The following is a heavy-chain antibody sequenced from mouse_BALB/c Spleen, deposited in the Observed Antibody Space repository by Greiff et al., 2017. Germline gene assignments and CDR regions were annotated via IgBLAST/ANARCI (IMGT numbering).Heavy chain of an antibody. CDR3: NAWGGNYVYAMDY. Sequence: VQLQQSGAELVRSGASVKLSCTASGFNIKDYYMHWVKQRPEQGLEWIGWIDPENGDTEYAPKFQGKATMTADTSSNTAYLQLSSLTSEDTAVYYCNAWGGNYVYAMDYWGQGTSVTVTS. D-gene: IGHD2-1*01. V-gene: IGHV14-4*02. J-gene: IGHJ4*01. CDR2: IDPENGDT. CDR1: GFNIKDYY.